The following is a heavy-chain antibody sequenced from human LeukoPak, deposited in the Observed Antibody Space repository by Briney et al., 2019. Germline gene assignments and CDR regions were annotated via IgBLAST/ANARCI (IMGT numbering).Heavy chain of an antibody. D-gene: IGHD1-26*01. J-gene: IGHJ5*02. Sequence: ASVKVSYKASGGTFSSYAISWVRQAPGQGLEWMGRIIPIFGIANYAQKFQGRVTITADKSTSTAYMELSSLRSEDTAVYYCARDLSGSSTWGQGTLVTVSS. CDR2: IIPIFGIA. V-gene: IGHV1-69*04. CDR1: GGTFSSYA. CDR3: ARDLSGSST.